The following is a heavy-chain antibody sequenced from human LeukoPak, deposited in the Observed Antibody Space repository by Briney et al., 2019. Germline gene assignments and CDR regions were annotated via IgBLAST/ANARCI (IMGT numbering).Heavy chain of an antibody. Sequence: ETLSLTCTVSGDSISSYYWSWVRQAPGKGLEWVSAISGSGGSTYYADSVKGRFTISRDNSKNTLYLQMNSLRAEDTAVYYCAKFLGIDYWGQGTLVTVSS. J-gene: IGHJ4*02. CDR3: AKFLGIDY. CDR1: GDSISSYY. V-gene: IGHV3-23*01. CDR2: ISGSGGST.